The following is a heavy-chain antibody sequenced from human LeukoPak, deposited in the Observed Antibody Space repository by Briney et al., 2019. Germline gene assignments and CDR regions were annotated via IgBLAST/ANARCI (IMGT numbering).Heavy chain of an antibody. CDR3: AKVVVRVAAAGNFDY. CDR1: GFTFSSYA. V-gene: IGHV3-23*01. J-gene: IGHJ4*02. CDR2: ISGSGGST. Sequence: GGSLRLSCAASGFTFSSYAMSWVRQAPGKGLEWVSGISGSGGSTYYADSVKGRFTISRDNSKNTLYLQMNSLRAEDTAVYYCAKVVVRVAAAGNFDYWGQGTLVTVPS. D-gene: IGHD6-13*01.